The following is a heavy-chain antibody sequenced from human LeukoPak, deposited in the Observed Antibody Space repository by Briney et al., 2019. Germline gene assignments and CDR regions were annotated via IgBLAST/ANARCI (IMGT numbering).Heavy chain of an antibody. CDR2: IHYSGST. D-gene: IGHD6-19*01. Sequence: PSETLSLTCTDPRGSIRTDYRCWIRHPPGKGLEWIGYIHYSGSTNYNPSLKSRVTVSVDTSKNQFSLQLTSVTAADTAVYYCASSFLSSGWPIDYWGQGTPVTVSS. CDR3: ASSFLSSGWPIDY. J-gene: IGHJ4*02. V-gene: IGHV4-59*01. CDR1: RGSIRTDY.